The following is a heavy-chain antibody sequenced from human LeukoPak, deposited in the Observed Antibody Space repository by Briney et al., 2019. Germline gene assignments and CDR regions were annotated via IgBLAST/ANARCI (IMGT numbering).Heavy chain of an antibody. D-gene: IGHD6-13*01. Sequence: SETLSLTCAVYGGSLSGYYWSWIRQPPGKGLEWIGEINHSGSTNYNPSLKSRVTISVDTSKNQFSLKLSSVAAADTAVYYCAREGGSSWSYYYYYMDVWGKGTTVTVSS. CDR1: GGSLSGYY. CDR3: AREGGSSWSYYYYYMDV. V-gene: IGHV4-34*01. J-gene: IGHJ6*03. CDR2: INHSGST.